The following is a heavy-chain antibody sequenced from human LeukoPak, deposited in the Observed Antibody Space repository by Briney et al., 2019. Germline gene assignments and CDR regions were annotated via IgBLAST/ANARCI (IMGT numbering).Heavy chain of an antibody. D-gene: IGHD3-3*01. Sequence: GGSLRLSCAVSGFTFSDHYMDWVRQAPGKGLEWVGRTSNKADTYTTEYAASVKGRFIISRDDSKNSLYLQMNSLQTEDTAVYYCARGHDSFDSWGQGALVTVSS. V-gene: IGHV3-72*01. J-gene: IGHJ4*02. CDR3: ARGHDSFDS. CDR2: TSNKADTYTT. CDR1: GFTFSDHY.